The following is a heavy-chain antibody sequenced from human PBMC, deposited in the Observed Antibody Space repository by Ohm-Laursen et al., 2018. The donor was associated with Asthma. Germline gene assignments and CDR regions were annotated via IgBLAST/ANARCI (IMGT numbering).Heavy chain of an antibody. V-gene: IGHV3-9*01. J-gene: IGHJ3*02. CDR1: GFTFDDYA. D-gene: IGHD1-20*01. CDR2: ISWNSGSI. Sequence: SLRLSCAASGFTFDDYAMHWVRQAPGKGLEWVSGISWNSGSIGYADSVKGRFTISRDNAKNTLYLQMNSLRAEDTAVYYCARDITGTTGAFDIWGQGTMVTVSS. CDR3: ARDITGTTGAFDI.